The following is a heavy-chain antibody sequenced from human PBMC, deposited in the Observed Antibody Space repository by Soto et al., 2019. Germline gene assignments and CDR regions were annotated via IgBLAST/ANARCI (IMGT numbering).Heavy chain of an antibody. Sequence: LSLTCAVYGGSFSGYYWSWIRQPPGKGLEWIGEINHSGSTNYNPSLKSRVTISVDTSKNQFSLKLSSVTAADTAVYYCARAGAVFGLGDVWGQGTTVTVSS. D-gene: IGHD3-10*02. J-gene: IGHJ6*02. CDR2: INHSGST. CDR1: GGSFSGYY. V-gene: IGHV4-34*01. CDR3: ARAGAVFGLGDV.